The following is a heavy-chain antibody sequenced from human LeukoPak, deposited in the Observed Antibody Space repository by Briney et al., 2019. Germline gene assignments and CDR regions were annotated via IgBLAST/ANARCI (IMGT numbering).Heavy chain of an antibody. CDR1: GFTFSSYG. CDR2: IGTSGSNR. D-gene: IGHD6-19*01. CDR3: AKVRYPHSSGWFHFDY. Sequence: GGSLRLSCAASGFTFSSYGMHWVRQAPGKGLEWISVIGTSGSNRNYAVSVKGRFIISRDNSKNTLYLQMSSLRAEDTAVYYCAKVRYPHSSGWFHFDYWGQGLLVTVSS. V-gene: IGHV3-23*01. J-gene: IGHJ4*02.